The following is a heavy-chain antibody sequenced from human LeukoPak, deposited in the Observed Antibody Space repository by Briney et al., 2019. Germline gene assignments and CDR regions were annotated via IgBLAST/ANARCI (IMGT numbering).Heavy chain of an antibody. J-gene: IGHJ4*02. CDR1: GGSISSYY. CDR2: IYYSGST. D-gene: IGHD1/OR15-1a*01. V-gene: IGHV4-59*12. Sequence: SETLSLTCTVSGGSISSYYWSWIRQPPGKGLEWIGYIYYSGSTNYNPSLKSRVTISVDTSKNQFSLKPSSVTAADTAVYYCARDGRSITGTIWAYYFDYWGQGTLVTVSS. CDR3: ARDGRSITGTIWAYYFDY.